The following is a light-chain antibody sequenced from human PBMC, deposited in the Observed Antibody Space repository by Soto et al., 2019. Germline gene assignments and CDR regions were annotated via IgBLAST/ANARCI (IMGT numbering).Light chain of an antibody. Sequence: QSVLTQPPSVSGAPRQRVTISCSGSSSNIGNKPVNWYQQLPGKAPRLLIYYDDLLPSGVSDRFSGSKSGTSASLAISGLQSEDEADYYCGTWDDSLNKEVFGGGTKLTVL. CDR2: YDD. V-gene: IGLV1-36*01. CDR3: GTWDDSLNKEV. CDR1: SSNIGNKP. J-gene: IGLJ2*01.